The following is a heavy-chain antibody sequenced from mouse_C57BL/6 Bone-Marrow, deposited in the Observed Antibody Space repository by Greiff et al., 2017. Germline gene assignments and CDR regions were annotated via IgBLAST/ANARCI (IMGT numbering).Heavy chain of an antibody. CDR1: GFTFTDYY. CDR3: ARYFRGYFDY. Sequence: DVHLVQSGGGLVQPGGSLSLSCAASGFTFTDYYMSWVRQPPGKALEWVGFISNKANGSTTEYSVSVKGRFTISRDNSQSILYLQMNALRAEDSATYYCARYFRGYFDYWGQGTTLTVSS. J-gene: IGHJ2*01. CDR2: ISNKANGSTT. V-gene: IGHV7-3*01.